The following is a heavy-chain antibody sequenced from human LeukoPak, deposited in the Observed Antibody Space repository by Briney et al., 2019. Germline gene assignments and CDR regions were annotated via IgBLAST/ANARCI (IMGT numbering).Heavy chain of an antibody. CDR1: GGTFSSYA. Sequence: GSSVKVSCTASGGTFSSYAISWVRQAPGQGLEWMGGIIPIFGTANYAQKFQGRVTITADESTSTAYMELSSLRSEDTAVYYCARGTAMGTDYFDYWGQGTLVTVSS. V-gene: IGHV1-69*01. CDR3: ARGTAMGTDYFDY. CDR2: IIPIFGTA. J-gene: IGHJ4*02. D-gene: IGHD5-18*01.